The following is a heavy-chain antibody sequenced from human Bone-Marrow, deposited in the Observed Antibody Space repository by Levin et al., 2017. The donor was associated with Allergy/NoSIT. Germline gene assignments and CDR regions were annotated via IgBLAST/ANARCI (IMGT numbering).Heavy chain of an antibody. Sequence: GSLRLSCAVSGYSISSGYYWGWIRQPPGKGLEWLGTIYHDGSPYYNPSLKGRVTMSVDTSKNQFSLRLRSVTAADTAVYYCAREAVTTGDDYWGQGTLVTVSS. V-gene: IGHV4-38-2*02. CDR3: AREAVTTGDDY. CDR1: GYSISSGYY. D-gene: IGHD4-17*01. J-gene: IGHJ4*02. CDR2: IYHDGSP.